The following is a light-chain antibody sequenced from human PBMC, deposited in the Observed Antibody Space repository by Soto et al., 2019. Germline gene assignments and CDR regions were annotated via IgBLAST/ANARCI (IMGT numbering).Light chain of an antibody. Sequence: EIVLTQSPATLSLSPGERATLSCRASQSVSSYLAWYQQKPGQAPRLLIYDASNRATGIPARFSGSGSGTAFNLTNSRLEPEDFAVYSCQQRSNWPPLTFGGGTKVEIK. CDR2: DAS. CDR1: QSVSSY. CDR3: QQRSNWPPLT. J-gene: IGKJ4*01. V-gene: IGKV3-11*01.